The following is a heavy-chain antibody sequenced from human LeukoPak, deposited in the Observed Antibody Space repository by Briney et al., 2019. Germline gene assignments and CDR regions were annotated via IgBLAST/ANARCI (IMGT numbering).Heavy chain of an antibody. V-gene: IGHV3-11*01. J-gene: IGHJ4*02. Sequence: GGSLRLFCAASGFLFSDFYMNWIRQAPGKGLEWVSKISRGGNTIYYADSVKGRFTISRDNGKNSLFLQMNSLRADDTAVYYCARVRFGELSPPDCWGQGTLVTVSS. CDR1: GFLFSDFY. CDR3: ARVRFGELSPPDC. D-gene: IGHD3-10*01. CDR2: ISRGGNTI.